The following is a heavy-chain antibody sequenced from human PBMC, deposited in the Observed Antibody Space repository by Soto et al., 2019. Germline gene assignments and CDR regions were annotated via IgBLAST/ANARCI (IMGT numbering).Heavy chain of an antibody. J-gene: IGHJ5*02. D-gene: IGHD6-19*01. Sequence: SVKVSCKASGGTFSSYAISWVRQAPGQGLEWMGGIIPIFGTANYAQKFQGRVTITADKSTSTAYMELSSLRSEDTAVYYCARDVEAGQWLRFDPWGQGTLVTVSS. CDR3: ARDVEAGQWLRFDP. CDR2: IIPIFGTA. CDR1: GGTFSSYA. V-gene: IGHV1-69*06.